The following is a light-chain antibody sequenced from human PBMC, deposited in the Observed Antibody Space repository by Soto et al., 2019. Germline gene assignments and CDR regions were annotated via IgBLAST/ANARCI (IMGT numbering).Light chain of an antibody. Sequence: ILMTQCPSSFSASTRDRVSITCRATQAIGTYLAWYQQIPGKAPKLLIYDASTLQTGVPSRLSGSGSGTDFTLTISYLQSEDFGTYYCQQFYNYPRTFGQGTMAGIK. CDR3: QQFYNYPRT. CDR1: QAIGTY. CDR2: DAS. J-gene: IGKJ1*01. V-gene: IGKV1-8*01.